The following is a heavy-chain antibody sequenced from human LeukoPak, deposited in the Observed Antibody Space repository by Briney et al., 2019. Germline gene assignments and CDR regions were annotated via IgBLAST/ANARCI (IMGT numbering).Heavy chain of an antibody. J-gene: IGHJ4*02. D-gene: IGHD4-11*01. CDR1: GYTFTTYW. CDR2: IYPGDSDT. V-gene: IGHV5-51*01. CDR3: AITDTVTSVFDY. Sequence: GESLKISCEGSGYTFTTYWIGWVRQMPGKGLEWMGVIYPGDSDTRYSPSFQGQVTISADKSISTAYLQWSSLKASDTAMYYCAITDTVTSVFDYWGQGTLVTVSS.